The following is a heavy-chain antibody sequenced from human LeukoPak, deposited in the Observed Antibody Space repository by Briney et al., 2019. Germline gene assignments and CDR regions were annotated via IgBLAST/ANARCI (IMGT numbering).Heavy chain of an antibody. CDR3: ARVYDFWSGYSDYYYGMDV. J-gene: IGHJ6*02. V-gene: IGHV1-8*01. CDR1: GYTFTSYD. D-gene: IGHD3-3*01. CDR2: MNPNSGNT. Sequence: ASVKVSCKASGYTFTSYDINWVRQATGQGLEWMGWMNPNSGNTGYAQKFQGRVTMTRNTSISTAYMELSSLRSEDTAVYYCARVYDFWSGYSDYYYGMDVWGQGTTVTVSS.